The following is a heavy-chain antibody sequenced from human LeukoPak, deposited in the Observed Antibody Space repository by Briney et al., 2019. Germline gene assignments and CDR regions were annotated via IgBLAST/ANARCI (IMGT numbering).Heavy chain of an antibody. J-gene: IGHJ4*02. Sequence: GGSLRLSCAASGFTFSSYAMSWVRQAPGKGLEWVSAISGSGGSTYYADSVKGRFTISRDNSKNTLYLQMNSLRAEDTAVYYCAKDPEGYCSSISCWYWGQGTLVTVSS. CDR1: GFTFSSYA. CDR2: ISGSGGST. CDR3: AKDPEGYCSSISCWY. D-gene: IGHD2-2*01. V-gene: IGHV3-23*01.